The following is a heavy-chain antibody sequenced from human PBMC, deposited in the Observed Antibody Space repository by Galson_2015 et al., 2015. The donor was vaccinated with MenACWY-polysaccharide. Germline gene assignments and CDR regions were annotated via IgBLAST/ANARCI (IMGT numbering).Heavy chain of an antibody. D-gene: IGHD3-10*01. CDR1: GYSFTTYG. Sequence: SVKVSCKASGYSFTTYGISWVRQAPGQGFEWMGWISVSNGNTNYAQKFQGRVTMTTDTSTSTAYMELRSLRSDDTAVYYCARDESSWSGSPYHYGMDVWGQGTTVTVSS. V-gene: IGHV1-18*01. J-gene: IGHJ6*02. CDR3: ARDESSWSGSPYHYGMDV. CDR2: ISVSNGNT.